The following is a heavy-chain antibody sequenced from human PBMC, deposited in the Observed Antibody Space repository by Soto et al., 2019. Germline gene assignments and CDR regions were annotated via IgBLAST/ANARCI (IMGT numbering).Heavy chain of an antibody. V-gene: IGHV4-39*01. CDR1: GGSISRSTYY. Sequence: QLQLQESGPGLVKPSETLSLTCTLSGGSISRSTYYWGWIRQPPGKGLEWIGSIYYSGSTYSNPSLKSRVTISVDTSKNQFSLKLTSVTAADTAIYYCARLSHPYWFDPWGQGTLVTVSS. CDR2: IYYSGST. J-gene: IGHJ5*02. CDR3: ARLSHPYWFDP.